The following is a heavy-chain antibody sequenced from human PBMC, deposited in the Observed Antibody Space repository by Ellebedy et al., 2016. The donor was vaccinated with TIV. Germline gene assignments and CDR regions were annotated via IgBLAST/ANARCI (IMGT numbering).Heavy chain of an antibody. V-gene: IGHV3-7*03. D-gene: IGHD5-24*01. J-gene: IGHJ4*02. CDR1: GFSFSTHW. CDR3: VKGGYSYDS. CDR2: IKEDGSAK. Sequence: GESLKISCIVSGFSFSTHWMSWVRQAPGEGLEWVAKIKEDGSAKLYVDSVKGRFTISRDNANNALYLQMNSLRGEDTAVYYCVKGGYSYDSWGQGTLVTVSS.